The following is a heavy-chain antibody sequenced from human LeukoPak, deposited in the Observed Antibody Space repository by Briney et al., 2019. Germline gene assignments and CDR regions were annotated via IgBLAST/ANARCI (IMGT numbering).Heavy chain of an antibody. D-gene: IGHD6-13*01. CDR2: IIPIFGTA. CDR1: GGTFSSYA. J-gene: IGHJ4*02. CDR3: ASGARSSWYRGYFDY. V-gene: IGHV1-69*05. Sequence: GSSVKVSCKASGGTFSSYAISWVRQAPGQGLEWMGGIIPIFGTANYAQKFQGRVTITTDESTSTAYMELSSLRSEDTAVYYCASGARSSWYRGYFDYWGQGTLVTVSS.